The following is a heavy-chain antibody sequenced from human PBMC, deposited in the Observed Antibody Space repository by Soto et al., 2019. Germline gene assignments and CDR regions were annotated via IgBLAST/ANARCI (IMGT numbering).Heavy chain of an antibody. V-gene: IGHV1-69*13. CDR3: ARVQYSGTYLHAVDI. CDR2: IIPLFGTA. Sequence: GASVKVSCTASGGIFSTYAINWVRQEPGQGLEWMGGIIPLFGTANYAQKVQGRVTISADESAHIAYMELGSLRSEDTAVYYCARVQYSGTYLHAVDIWGQGTRVAVS. J-gene: IGHJ3*02. CDR1: GGIFSTYA. D-gene: IGHD1-26*01.